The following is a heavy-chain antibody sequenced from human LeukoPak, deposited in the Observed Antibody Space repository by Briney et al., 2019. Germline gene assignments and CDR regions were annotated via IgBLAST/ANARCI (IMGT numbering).Heavy chain of an antibody. CDR2: ISYDGSNK. D-gene: IGHD6-13*01. CDR1: GFTFSRHD. Sequence: GGSLRLSCVASGFTFSRHDMNWVRQAPGKGLEWVAVISYDGSNKYYADCVKGRFTISRDNSKNTLYLQMNSLRTEDTAVYYCAKGVSSSWSNDAFDIWGQGTMVTVSS. V-gene: IGHV3-30*18. CDR3: AKGVSSSWSNDAFDI. J-gene: IGHJ3*02.